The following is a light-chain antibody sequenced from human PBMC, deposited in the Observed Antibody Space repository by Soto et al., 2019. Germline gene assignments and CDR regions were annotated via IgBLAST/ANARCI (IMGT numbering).Light chain of an antibody. V-gene: IGLV3-1*01. CDR2: QDT. Sequence: SYELTQPPSVSVSPGQTASITFRGENLGDKYVCWYQQKPGQSPVLVLFQDTKRPSGIPERFSGSNSGNTASLTISGTQSMDEAAYFCQAWDSTNVVFGGGTKLTVL. CDR1: NLGDKY. J-gene: IGLJ2*01. CDR3: QAWDSTNVV.